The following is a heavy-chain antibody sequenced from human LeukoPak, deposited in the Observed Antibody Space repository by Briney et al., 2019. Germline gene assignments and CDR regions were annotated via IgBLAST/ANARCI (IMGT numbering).Heavy chain of an antibody. CDR3: ATAPKALVGHAFDI. CDR2: ISAYNGDT. Sequence: GASVKVSCKASGYTFSNYGISWVRQAPGQGLEWMGWISAYNGDTNYAQKLQGRVTLTTDTSTSTAYMELRSLRSDDTAVYYCATAPKALVGHAFDIWGQGTMVTVSS. D-gene: IGHD3-9*01. J-gene: IGHJ3*02. V-gene: IGHV1-18*01. CDR1: GYTFSNYG.